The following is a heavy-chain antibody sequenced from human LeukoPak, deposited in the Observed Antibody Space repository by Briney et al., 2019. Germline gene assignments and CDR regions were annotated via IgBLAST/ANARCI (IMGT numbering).Heavy chain of an antibody. J-gene: IGHJ6*03. CDR2: IKQDGSEK. CDR3: AKGGGGRLIYYYYMDV. CDR1: GFTFSSYW. V-gene: IGHV3-7*03. D-gene: IGHD3-16*01. Sequence: GGSLGLSCAASGFTFSSYWMSWVRQAPGKGLEWVSNIKQDGSEKYYVDSVKGRFTISRDNAKNSLYLQMNSLRAEDMALYYCAKGGGGRLIYYYYMDVWGKGTTVTVSS.